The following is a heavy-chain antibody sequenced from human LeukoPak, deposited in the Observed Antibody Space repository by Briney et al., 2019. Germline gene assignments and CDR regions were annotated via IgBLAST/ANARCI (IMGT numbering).Heavy chain of an antibody. CDR2: SIPIFGTA. CDR1: GGTFSSYA. Sequence: GASVKVSCKASGGTFSSYAISWVRQAPGQGREWMGRSIPIFGTANYAQKFQGRVTITTDESTSTAYMELSSLRSEDTAVYYCARDGEMDYGDYGGAFDIWGQGTMVTVSS. CDR3: ARDGEMDYGDYGGAFDI. V-gene: IGHV1-69*05. D-gene: IGHD4-17*01. J-gene: IGHJ3*02.